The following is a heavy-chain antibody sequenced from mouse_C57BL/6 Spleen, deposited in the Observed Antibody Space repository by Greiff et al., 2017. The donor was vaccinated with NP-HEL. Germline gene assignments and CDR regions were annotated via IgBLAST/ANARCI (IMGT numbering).Heavy chain of an antibody. D-gene: IGHD1-1*01. CDR2: IDPENGDT. J-gene: IGHJ2*01. Sequence: VQLKQSGAELVRPGASVKLSCTASGFNIKDDYMHWVKQRPEQGLEWIGWIDPENGDTEYASKFQGKATITADTSSNTAYLQLSSLTSEDTAVYYCTTYYYGSSYLLFDYWGQGTTLTVSS. CDR3: TTYYYGSSYLLFDY. CDR1: GFNIKDDY. V-gene: IGHV14-4*01.